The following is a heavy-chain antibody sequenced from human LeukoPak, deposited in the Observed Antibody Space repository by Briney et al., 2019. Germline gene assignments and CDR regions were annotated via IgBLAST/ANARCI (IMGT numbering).Heavy chain of an antibody. Sequence: SETLSLTCTVSGGSISSYYWSWIRQPPGKGLEWIGYIYYSGSTNYNPSLKSRVTISVDTSKNQFSLKLSSVTAADTAVYYCARDGLDYGMDVWGQGTTVTVSS. J-gene: IGHJ6*02. CDR3: ARDGLDYGMDV. D-gene: IGHD6-25*01. CDR2: IYYSGST. V-gene: IGHV4-59*01. CDR1: GGSISSYY.